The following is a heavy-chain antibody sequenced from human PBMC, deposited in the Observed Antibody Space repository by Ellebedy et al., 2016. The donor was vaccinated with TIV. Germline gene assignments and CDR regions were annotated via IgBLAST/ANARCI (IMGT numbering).Heavy chain of an antibody. Sequence: ASVKVSCXASGYTFTGYYMHWVRQAPGQGLEWMGWINPNSGGTNYAQKFQGRVTMTRDTSISTAYMELSRLRSDDTAVYYCARDRQWLEYYMDVWGKGTTVTVSS. J-gene: IGHJ6*03. CDR3: ARDRQWLEYYMDV. CDR1: GYTFTGYY. CDR2: INPNSGGT. V-gene: IGHV1-2*02. D-gene: IGHD6-19*01.